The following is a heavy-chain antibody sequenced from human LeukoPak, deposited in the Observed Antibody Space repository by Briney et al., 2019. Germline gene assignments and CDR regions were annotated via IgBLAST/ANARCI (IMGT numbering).Heavy chain of an antibody. CDR2: INPKRDVT. J-gene: IGHJ4*02. D-gene: IGHD3-10*01. CDR3: ARETRDGSGSYLL. CDR1: GYAFNGYF. Sequence: GASVKVSCKASGYAFNGYFLHWMRLAPGQGLEWMGWINPKRDVTNYAQKFQGRVTMTRDTSISTAYMELSRLRSDDTAVYHCARETRDGSGSYLLWGQGTLVTVSS. V-gene: IGHV1-2*02.